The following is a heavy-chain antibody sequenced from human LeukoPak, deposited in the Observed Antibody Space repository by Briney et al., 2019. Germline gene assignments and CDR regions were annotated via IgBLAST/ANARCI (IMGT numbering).Heavy chain of an antibody. Sequence: SQTLSLTCTVSGGSISSGGYSWNWIRQHPGKGLEWIGSIHYIGTTYHNPSLKSRVTISVDTSKNKFSLKLNSVTAADTAVYYCASGHDSTGYYSDYWGQGTLVTVSS. CDR3: ASGHDSTGYYSDY. V-gene: IGHV4-31*03. CDR1: GGSISSGGYS. D-gene: IGHD3-22*01. CDR2: IHYIGTT. J-gene: IGHJ4*02.